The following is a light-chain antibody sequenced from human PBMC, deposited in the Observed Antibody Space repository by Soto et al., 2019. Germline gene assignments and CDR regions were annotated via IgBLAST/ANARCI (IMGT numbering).Light chain of an antibody. V-gene: IGKV1-9*01. CDR3: QQLSRYPLT. J-gene: IGKJ4*01. CDR1: QALSNY. Sequence: IQLTKYQSVLSSSAGATVTITCRASQALSNYLAWYQQKPGKAPDLLIYSASTLQSGVPSRFSGSGSETEFSLTIRAVQPEDFATYYCQQLSRYPLTFGGGTKVNIK. CDR2: SAS.